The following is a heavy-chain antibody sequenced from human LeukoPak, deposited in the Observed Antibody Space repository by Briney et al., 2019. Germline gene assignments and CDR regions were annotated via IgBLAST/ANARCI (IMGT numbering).Heavy chain of an antibody. D-gene: IGHD1-26*01. CDR1: GFTFRNYA. J-gene: IGHJ4*02. Sequence: GGSLRLSSAASGFTFRNYAMSWVRQAPGKGLEWVSVIYSGGSTYYADSVKGRFTISRDNSKNTLYLHMNSLRAEDTAVYYCARDLGDYWGQGTLVTVSS. CDR3: ARDLGDY. V-gene: IGHV3-66*01. CDR2: IYSGGST.